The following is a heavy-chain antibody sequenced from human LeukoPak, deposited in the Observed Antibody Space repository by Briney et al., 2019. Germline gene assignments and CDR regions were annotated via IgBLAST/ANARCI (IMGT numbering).Heavy chain of an antibody. CDR1: GGSISSYY. CDR3: ASSSSGWYGSLDALDI. V-gene: IGHV4-59*01. J-gene: IGHJ3*02. Sequence: SETLSLTCTVSGGSISSYYWSWIRQPPGKGLEWIGYIYYSGSTNYNPSLKSRVTISVDTSKSQFSLKLSSVTAADTAVYYCASSSSGWYGSLDALDIWGQGTMVTVSS. D-gene: IGHD6-19*01. CDR2: IYYSGST.